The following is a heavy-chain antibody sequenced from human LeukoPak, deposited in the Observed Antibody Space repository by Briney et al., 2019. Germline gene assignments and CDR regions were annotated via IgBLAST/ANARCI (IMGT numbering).Heavy chain of an antibody. D-gene: IGHD3-3*01. CDR3: AGTFFGTTTNYYYYYMDV. CDR2: IYTSGST. V-gene: IGHV4-4*07. CDR1: GGSISSYY. J-gene: IGHJ6*03. Sequence: SETLSLTCTVSGGSISSYYWSWIRQPAGKGLEWIGRIYTSGSTNYNPSLKSRVTMSVDTSKNQFSLKLSSVTAADTAVYNCAGTFFGTTTNYYYYYMDVWGKGTTVTVSS.